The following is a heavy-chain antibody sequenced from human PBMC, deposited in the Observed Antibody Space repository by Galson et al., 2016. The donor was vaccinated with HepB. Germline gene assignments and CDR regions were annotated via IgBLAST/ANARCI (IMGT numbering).Heavy chain of an antibody. V-gene: IGHV3-30*18. D-gene: IGHD3-10*01. CDR2: VSYDGGIK. CDR3: AKEWGTSGSSYQSYFDY. J-gene: IGHJ4*02. CDR1: GFTFSSYG. Sequence: SLRLSCAASGFTFSSYGMHWVRQAPGKGLEWVAVVSYDGGIKYYADSVKGRFTISSDNSENTLSLQMNSLRPEDTAVYSCAKEWGTSGSSYQSYFDYWGQGTLVTVSS.